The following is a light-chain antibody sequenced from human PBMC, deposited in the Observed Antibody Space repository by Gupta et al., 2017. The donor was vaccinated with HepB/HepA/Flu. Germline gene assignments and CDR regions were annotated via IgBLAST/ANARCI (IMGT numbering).Light chain of an antibody. V-gene: IGLV3-21*04. Sequence: SYVLTQPPSMSAAPGRTERITCWGNNIGSKSVHWYQQKTGQAPVLVIYYDSDRPSGIPERFSGSNSGNTATLTISRVEAGDEADYYCQVWDSSSDHPVVFGGGTKLTVL. J-gene: IGLJ2*01. CDR1: NIGSKS. CDR3: QVWDSSSDHPVV. CDR2: YDS.